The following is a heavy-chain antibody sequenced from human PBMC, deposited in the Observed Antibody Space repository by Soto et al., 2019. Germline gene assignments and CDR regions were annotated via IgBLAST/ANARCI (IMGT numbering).Heavy chain of an antibody. D-gene: IGHD3-22*01. CDR2: INSDGTYT. Sequence: EVQLVESGGGLVQPGGSLRLSCAASGFTFSGYWMHWVRQAPGKGLTWVSRINSDGTYTSSADSVRGRFTISRDDGRNTLYLQMNSLRIEDTAVYYCTRALDGMIPTAYWGQGTRVTVSS. V-gene: IGHV3-74*01. CDR1: GFTFSGYW. CDR3: TRALDGMIPTAY. J-gene: IGHJ4*02.